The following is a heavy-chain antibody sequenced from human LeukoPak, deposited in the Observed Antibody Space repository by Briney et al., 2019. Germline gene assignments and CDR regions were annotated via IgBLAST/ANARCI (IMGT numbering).Heavy chain of an antibody. CDR2: FDPEDGET. J-gene: IGHJ4*02. V-gene: IGHV1-24*01. Sequence: ASVKVSCKVSGYSLTKLSMHWVRQAPGKGLECMGYFDPEDGETIYAQKFQGRVTMTEDTSIDTVYMELSSLRSEDTAVYYCATGVHTTMDVFDYWGQGILVTVSS. CDR3: ATGVHTTMDVFDY. D-gene: IGHD5-18*01. CDR1: GYSLTKLS.